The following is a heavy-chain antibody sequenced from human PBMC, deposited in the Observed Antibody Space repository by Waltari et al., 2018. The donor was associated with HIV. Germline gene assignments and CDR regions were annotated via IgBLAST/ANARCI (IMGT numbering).Heavy chain of an antibody. D-gene: IGHD3-10*01. Sequence: QVHLQESGPGLVKPSQTLSLTCTVSGGSISSGGYYWTWIRQHPGKGLEWIGFIYHSGNTFYMPSLKSRVILSVDTSKNQFSLKLNSVTAADTAVYYCAREVGSTIRGLTVAPRYFDLWGRGTLVTVSS. CDR1: GGSISSGGYY. J-gene: IGHJ2*01. CDR3: AREVGSTIRGLTVAPRYFDL. V-gene: IGHV4-31*03. CDR2: IYHSGNT.